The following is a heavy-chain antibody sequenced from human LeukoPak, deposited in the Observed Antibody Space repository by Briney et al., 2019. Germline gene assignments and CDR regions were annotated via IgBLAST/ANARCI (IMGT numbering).Heavy chain of an antibody. D-gene: IGHD3-10*01. CDR1: GFTASSNY. CDR2: IAYDGSNK. Sequence: GGSLRLCCAASGFTASSNYMSWVRQAPGKGREWVAVIAYDGSNKYYTDSVKGRFTISRDNSKNTLYLQMHSLRPEDTAVYYCATPMARGGGRVGVANDYWGQGTLVTVSS. CDR3: ATPMARGGGRVGVANDY. V-gene: IGHV3-30-3*01. J-gene: IGHJ4*02.